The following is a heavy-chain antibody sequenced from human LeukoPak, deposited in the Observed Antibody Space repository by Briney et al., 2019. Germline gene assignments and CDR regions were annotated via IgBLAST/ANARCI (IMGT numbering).Heavy chain of an antibody. Sequence: TSETLSLTCAVYGGSFSGYYWSWIRQPPGKGLEWIGEINHSGSTNYNPSLKSRVTISVDTSKNQFSLKLSSVTAADTAVYYCARVRDSSGYEFDYWGQGTLVTVSS. J-gene: IGHJ4*02. CDR2: INHSGST. CDR1: GGSFSGYY. V-gene: IGHV4-34*01. D-gene: IGHD3-22*01. CDR3: ARVRDSSGYEFDY.